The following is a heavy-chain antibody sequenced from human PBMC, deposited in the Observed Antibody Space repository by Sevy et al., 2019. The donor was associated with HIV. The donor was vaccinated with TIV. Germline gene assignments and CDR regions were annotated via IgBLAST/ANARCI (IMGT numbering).Heavy chain of an antibody. V-gene: IGHV1-24*01. J-gene: IGHJ5*02. CDR3: ATVGLGYYSGSSYYQGDWFDP. CDR2: LDPGNGEI. Sequence: ASVKVSCKVFGYSLSKLSIYWVRQAPGKGLEWMGSLDPGNGEITYAQTLQGRVTMTEDTSTDTAYMELSSLTSEDTATYYCATVGLGYYSGSSYYQGDWFDPWGQGTLVTVSS. D-gene: IGHD2-15*01. CDR1: GYSLSKLS.